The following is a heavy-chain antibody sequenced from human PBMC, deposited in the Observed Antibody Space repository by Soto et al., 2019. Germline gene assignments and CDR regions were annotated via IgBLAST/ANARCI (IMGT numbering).Heavy chain of an antibody. Sequence: SGPTLVNPTQTLTLTFTFSGFSVSTSGLGVAWIRQPPGKALEWLALIYWDDDKRYSPFLQSRVTITKDTSKNQVVLTMTNMEPVDTATYYCAHKGGRGAGMDVWGQGTTVTVSS. J-gene: IGHJ6*02. CDR1: GFSVSTSGLG. CDR2: IYWDDDK. CDR3: AHKGGRGAGMDV. D-gene: IGHD3-16*01. V-gene: IGHV2-5*02.